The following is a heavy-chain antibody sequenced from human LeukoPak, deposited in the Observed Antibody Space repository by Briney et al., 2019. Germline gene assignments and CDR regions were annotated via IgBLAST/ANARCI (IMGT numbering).Heavy chain of an antibody. CDR2: IYHSGST. Sequence: SETLSLTCTVSGYSISSGYYWGWIRQPPGKGLEWIGSIYHSGSTYYNPSLKSRVTISVDTSKNQFSLKLSSVTAADTAVYYCARDASSRGGGLDSLDAFDIWGQGTMVTVSS. V-gene: IGHV4-38-2*02. CDR1: GYSISSGYY. J-gene: IGHJ3*02. D-gene: IGHD3-16*01. CDR3: ARDASSRGGGLDSLDAFDI.